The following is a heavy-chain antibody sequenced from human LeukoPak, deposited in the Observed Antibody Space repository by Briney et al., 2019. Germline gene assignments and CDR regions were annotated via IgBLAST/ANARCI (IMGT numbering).Heavy chain of an antibody. CDR2: IYYSGST. D-gene: IGHD6-13*01. CDR3: ARQGRIAAAALGDTFDI. Sequence: PSETLSLTYTVSGGSISSSIYYWGWIRQPPGKGLEWIGNIYYSGSTYYNPSLKSRVTISVDTSKNQFSLRLSSVTAADTAVYYCARQGRIAAAALGDTFDIWGQGTMVTVSS. CDR1: GGSISSSIYY. J-gene: IGHJ3*02. V-gene: IGHV4-39*01.